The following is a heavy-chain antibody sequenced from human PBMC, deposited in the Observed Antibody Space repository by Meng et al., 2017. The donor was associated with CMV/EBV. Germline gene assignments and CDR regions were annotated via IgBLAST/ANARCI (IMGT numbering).Heavy chain of an antibody. D-gene: IGHD3-10*01. CDR1: GGSISSSSYY. CDR2: IYYSGST. V-gene: IGHV4-39*07. CDR3: ARSIGTLEFDY. J-gene: IGHJ4*02. Sequence: LRLSCTVSGGSISSSSYYWGWIRQPPGKGLEWIGSIYYSGSTYYNPSLKSRVTISVDTSKNQFSLKLSSVTAADTAVYYCARSIGTLEFDYWGQGTLVTVSS.